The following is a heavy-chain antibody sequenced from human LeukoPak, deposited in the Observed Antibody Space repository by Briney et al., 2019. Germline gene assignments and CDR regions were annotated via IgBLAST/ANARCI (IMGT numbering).Heavy chain of an antibody. D-gene: IGHD1-26*01. J-gene: IGHJ3*02. CDR1: GFTFDDYG. Sequence: GGSLRLSCAASGFTFDDYGMSWVRQAPGKGLEWVSGINWNGGSAGYADSVKGRFTISTDNAKNSLYLQMNSLRAEDTALYYCARDQDGSPGAFDIWGQGTMVTVSS. CDR3: ARDQDGSPGAFDI. CDR2: INWNGGSA. V-gene: IGHV3-20*04.